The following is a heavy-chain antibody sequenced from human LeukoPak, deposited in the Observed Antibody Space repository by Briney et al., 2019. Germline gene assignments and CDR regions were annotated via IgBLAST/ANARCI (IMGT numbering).Heavy chain of an antibody. V-gene: IGHV1-18*01. J-gene: IGHJ5*02. CDR2: ISAYNGNT. CDR3: ATVLMVRGVIVWFDP. CDR1: GYTFTSYG. Sequence: ASVKVSCKASGYTFTSYGISWVRQAPGQGLEWMGWISAYNGNTNYAQKLQGRVTMTTDTSTSTAYMELRSLRSDDTAVYYCATVLMVRGVIVWFDPWGQGTLVTVSS. D-gene: IGHD3-10*01.